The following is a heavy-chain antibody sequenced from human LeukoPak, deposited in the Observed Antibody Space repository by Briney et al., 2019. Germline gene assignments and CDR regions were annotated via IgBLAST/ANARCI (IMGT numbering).Heavy chain of an antibody. CDR2: IDPSDSST. CDR3: ARGLIRSFDY. D-gene: IGHD2/OR15-2a*01. V-gene: IGHV5-10-1*01. Sequence: GESRKISCKGSGYSFTKNWISWVRQMPGKGLEWVGTIDPSDSSTNYSPSFQGHVTISADKSISTAYLQWSSLKASDTAMYYCARGLIRSFDYWGQGTLVTVPS. CDR1: GYSFTKNW. J-gene: IGHJ4*02.